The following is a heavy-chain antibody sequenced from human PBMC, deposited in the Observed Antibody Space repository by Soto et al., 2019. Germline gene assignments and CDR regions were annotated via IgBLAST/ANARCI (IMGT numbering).Heavy chain of an antibody. CDR3: AREPQCSGGSCYSYYYYYGMDA. J-gene: IGHJ6*02. CDR2: ISSSSSYI. V-gene: IGHV3-21*05. Sequence: GGSLRLSCAASGFTFSSYSMNWVRQAPGKGLEWVSYISSSSSYIYYADSAKGRFTISRDNAKNSLYLQMNSLKGEDTAVYYCAREPQCSGGSCYSYYYYYGMDAWGQGTTVTVSS. CDR1: GFTFSSYS. D-gene: IGHD2-15*01.